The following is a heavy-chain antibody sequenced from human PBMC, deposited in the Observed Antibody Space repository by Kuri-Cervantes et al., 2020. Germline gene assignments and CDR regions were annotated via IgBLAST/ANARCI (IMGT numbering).Heavy chain of an antibody. CDR1: GGSISSSSYY. CDR3: ATLHDAYSSSWYGYYYYGMDV. V-gene: IGHV4-39*07. CDR2: INHSGST. Sequence: SETLSLTCTVSGGSISSSSYYWGWIRQPPGKGLEWIGEINHSGSTNYNPSLKSRVTISVDTSKNQFSLKLSSVTAADTAVYYCATLHDAYSSSWYGYYYYGMDVWGQGNTV. J-gene: IGHJ6*02. D-gene: IGHD6-13*01.